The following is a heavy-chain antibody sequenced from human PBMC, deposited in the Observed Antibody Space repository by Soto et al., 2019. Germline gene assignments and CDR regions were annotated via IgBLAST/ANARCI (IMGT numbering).Heavy chain of an antibody. CDR1: GGSFSGYY. V-gene: IGHV4-34*01. D-gene: IGHD4-17*01. Sequence: SETLSLTCAVYGGSFSGYYWSWIRQPPGKGLEWIGEINHSGSTNYNPSLKSRVTISVDTSKNQFSLKLSSVTAADTAVYYCARAVTTVTRLFDYWGQGTLVTVSS. CDR3: ARAVTTVTRLFDY. J-gene: IGHJ4*02. CDR2: INHSGST.